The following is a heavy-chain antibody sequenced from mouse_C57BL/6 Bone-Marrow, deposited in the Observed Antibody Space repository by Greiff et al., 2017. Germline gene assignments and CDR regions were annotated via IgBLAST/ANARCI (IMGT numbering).Heavy chain of an antibody. Sequence: VQLQQPGAELVKPGASVKVSCKASGYTFTSYWMHWVRQRPGQGLEWIGRIHPSDSDTNYNQKFKGKATLTVDKSSSTAYMQLSSLTSEDSAVYYCAIRIRCYYAMDYWGQGTSVTVSS. CDR3: AIRIRCYYAMDY. D-gene: IGHD1-1*01. CDR2: IHPSDSDT. J-gene: IGHJ4*01. V-gene: IGHV1-74*01. CDR1: GYTFTSYW.